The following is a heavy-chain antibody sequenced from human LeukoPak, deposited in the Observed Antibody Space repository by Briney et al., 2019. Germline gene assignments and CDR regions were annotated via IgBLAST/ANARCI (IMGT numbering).Heavy chain of an antibody. CDR1: GGSISSSSYY. D-gene: IGHD2-15*01. CDR3: AREVDRFDP. Sequence: SETLSLTCTVSGGSISSSSYYWSWIRQPAGKGLEWIGRIYTSGSTNYNPSLKSRVTMSVDTSKNQFSLKLSSVTAADTAVYYCAREVDRFDPWGQGTLVTVSS. CDR2: IYTSGST. V-gene: IGHV4-61*02. J-gene: IGHJ5*02.